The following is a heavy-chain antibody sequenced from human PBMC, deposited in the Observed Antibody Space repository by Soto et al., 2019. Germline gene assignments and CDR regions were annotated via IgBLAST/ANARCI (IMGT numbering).Heavy chain of an antibody. CDR3: TRGRHAVCSLGLGV. Sequence: GGSLRLSCAASGFTFSSYAMHWVRQAPGKGLEWVAVISYDGSNKYYADSVKGRFTISRDNSKNTLYLQMNSLRAEDTAVFYSTRGRHAVCSLGLGVSGEGPTV. V-gene: IGHV3-30-3*01. CDR1: GFTFSSYA. D-gene: IGHD3-10*02. J-gene: IGHJ6*02. CDR2: ISYDGSNK.